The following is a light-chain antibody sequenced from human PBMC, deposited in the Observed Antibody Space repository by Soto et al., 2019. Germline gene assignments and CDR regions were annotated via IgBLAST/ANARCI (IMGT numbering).Light chain of an antibody. CDR2: DAS. V-gene: IGKV3-11*01. CDR1: QSISSY. CDR3: QQRNIWPPVT. Sequence: EIVLTQSPATRSFSPGQSAPLSCSSSQSISSYLAWYQQKPGQAPRLLIYDASNMATGIPARFSGSGSGTDFTLTISSLEPEDFAVYYCQQRNIWPPVTFGQGTRLEIK. J-gene: IGKJ5*01.